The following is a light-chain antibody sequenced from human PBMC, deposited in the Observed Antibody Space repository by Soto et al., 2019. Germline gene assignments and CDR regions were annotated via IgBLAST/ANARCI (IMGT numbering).Light chain of an antibody. J-gene: IGKJ4*01. CDR2: DAS. CDR3: QQYNSYST. V-gene: IGKV1-5*01. Sequence: DIQMTQSPSTLSASVGDRVTITCRASQTINNWLAWYQQKPGKAPKLLIYDASSLESGVPSRFSGSGSGTEFTLTISSLQPDDFATYYCQQYNSYSTFGGGTKVDIK. CDR1: QTINNW.